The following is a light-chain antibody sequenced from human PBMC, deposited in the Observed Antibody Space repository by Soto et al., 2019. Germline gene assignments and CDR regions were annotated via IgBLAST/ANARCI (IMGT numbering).Light chain of an antibody. CDR3: CSYAGSSTYV. V-gene: IGLV2-23*02. Sequence: LTQPASVSGSPGQSITVSCTGTDSDVGSYKFVSWYQQHPGTAPKVIIFEVNRRPSGVSDRFSGSRSGNTASLTISGLQAEDEAEYYCCSYAGSSTYVFGTGTKVTVL. J-gene: IGLJ1*01. CDR1: DSDVGSYKF. CDR2: EVN.